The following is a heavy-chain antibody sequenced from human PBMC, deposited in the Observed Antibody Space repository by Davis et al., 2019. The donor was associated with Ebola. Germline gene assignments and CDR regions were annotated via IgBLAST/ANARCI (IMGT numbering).Heavy chain of an antibody. CDR3: AREIIVGAFEY. Sequence: GGSLRLSCAASGFTVSSNFMSWVRQAPGKGLEWVSSISSSSSYIYYADSVKGRFTISRDNAKNSLHLQMNSLRAEDTAVYYCAREIIVGAFEYWGQGTLVTVSS. J-gene: IGHJ4*02. D-gene: IGHD1-26*01. V-gene: IGHV3-21*04. CDR2: ISSSSSYI. CDR1: GFTVSSNF.